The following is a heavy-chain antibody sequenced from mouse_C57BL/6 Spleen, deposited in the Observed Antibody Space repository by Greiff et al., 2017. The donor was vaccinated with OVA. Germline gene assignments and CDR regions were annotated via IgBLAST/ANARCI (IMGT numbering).Heavy chain of an antibody. CDR1: GYTFTSYW. D-gene: IGHD5-5*01. V-gene: IGHV1-55*01. Sequence: VQLQQPGAELVKPGASVKMSCKASGYTFTSYWITWVKQRPGQGLEWIGDIYPGSGSTNYNEQFKSQATLTVDTSSSTAYMQLSSQTSEDSAVYYGARRSPLPPYAMDYWGQGTSVTVSS. CDR2: IYPGSGST. CDR3: ARRSPLPPYAMDY. J-gene: IGHJ4*01.